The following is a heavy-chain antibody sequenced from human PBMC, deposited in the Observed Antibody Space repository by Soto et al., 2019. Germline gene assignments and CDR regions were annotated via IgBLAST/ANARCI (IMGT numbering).Heavy chain of an antibody. D-gene: IGHD1-26*01. CDR2: IFPLLAMV. J-gene: IGHJ4*02. CDR1: GGDLSNSG. V-gene: IGHV1-69*04. CDR3: EKDDGAGFKS. Sequence: QVNLVQSGTEMKKPGSSVMVSCKVSGGDLSNSGISWVRQAPGQGLEWMGGIFPLLAMVDYSQKFQGRVTITEAETTNTAYMDLGILGSEDTSVYYCEKDDGAGFKSWGQGTLINVSS.